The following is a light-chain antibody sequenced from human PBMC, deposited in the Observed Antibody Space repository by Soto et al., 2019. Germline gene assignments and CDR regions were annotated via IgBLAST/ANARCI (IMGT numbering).Light chain of an antibody. Sequence: EIVLTQSPATQSLSPGERATLSCRVSQSISNYLAWYQQKPGQAPRLLIYDASNRATGIPARFSGSGSGTDFTLTISSLDPEDFAVYYCQQRSNWPITFGQGTRLEIK. CDR1: QSISNY. CDR3: QQRSNWPIT. V-gene: IGKV3-11*01. CDR2: DAS. J-gene: IGKJ5*01.